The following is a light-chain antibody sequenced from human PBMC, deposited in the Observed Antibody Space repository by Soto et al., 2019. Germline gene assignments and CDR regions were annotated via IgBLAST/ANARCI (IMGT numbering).Light chain of an antibody. CDR2: DAS. CDR1: QSVSSSY. V-gene: IGKV3-15*01. Sequence: EIVLTQSQGTLSLSPGERDTIASSASQSVSSSYLAWYQQKPGQAPRLIIYDASTRATGIPARFSGSWSGTEFTLTISSLQSEDVAVYYCQQFNNWPRTFGQGTKVDIK. J-gene: IGKJ1*01. CDR3: QQFNNWPRT.